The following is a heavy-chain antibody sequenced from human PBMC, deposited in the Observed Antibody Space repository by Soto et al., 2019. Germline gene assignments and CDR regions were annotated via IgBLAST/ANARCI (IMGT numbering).Heavy chain of an antibody. D-gene: IGHD2-21*01. CDR3: ARGYGGADS. Sequence: EVQLVESGGGLVKPGGSLRLSCVASGFTFSSYSMNWVRQAPGKGLEWVSSISGSSTYIYYADSVKGRFTISRDTAKNPLYLQMNSLRSEDTAVYYCARGYGGADSWGQGTLVTVSS. V-gene: IGHV3-21*01. J-gene: IGHJ4*02. CDR2: ISGSSTYI. CDR1: GFTFSSYS.